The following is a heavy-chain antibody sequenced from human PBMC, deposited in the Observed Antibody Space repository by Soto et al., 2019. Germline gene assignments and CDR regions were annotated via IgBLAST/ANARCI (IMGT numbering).Heavy chain of an antibody. Sequence: SETLSLTCSLYSGSLSGYYWSWIRQPPGKGLEWIGAISPSGTTTYSPSLKRRVSTSVDTTKNHFPLNQTSLTAADTAAYYYSRAPKVSGSAQTRPDVWGQGSLVTVSS. D-gene: IGHD6-25*01. CDR2: ISPSGTT. V-gene: IGHV4-34*01. CDR3: SRAPKVSGSAQTRPDV. CDR1: SGSLSGYY. J-gene: IGHJ4*02.